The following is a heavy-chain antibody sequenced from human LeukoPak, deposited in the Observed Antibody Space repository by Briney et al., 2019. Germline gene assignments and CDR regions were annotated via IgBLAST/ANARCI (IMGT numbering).Heavy chain of an antibody. CDR2: RHHSGIT. V-gene: IGHV4-4*02. J-gene: IGHJ4*02. Sequence: PSETLSLTCAVSGGSISSSNWWAWVRQPPGKGLEWIGERHHSGITNYNPSLKSRVTISVDDSRTQFSLKLSSVTAADTAVYYCARTRPQRYYYDSSGYFLNWGQGTLVTVSS. CDR3: ARTRPQRYYYDSSGYFLN. CDR1: GGSISSSNW. D-gene: IGHD3-22*01.